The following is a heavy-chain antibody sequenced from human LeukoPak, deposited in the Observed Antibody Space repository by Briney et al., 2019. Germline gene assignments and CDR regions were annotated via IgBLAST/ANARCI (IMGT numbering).Heavy chain of an antibody. D-gene: IGHD3-10*01. Sequence: SETLSLICAVYGGSFSGYYWSWIRQPPGKGLEWIGEINHSGSTNYNPSLKSRVTISVDTSKNQFSLKLSSVTAADTAVYYCARQARRNYYYGSGSFSYWGQGTLVTVSS. CDR1: GGSFSGYY. V-gene: IGHV4-34*01. J-gene: IGHJ4*02. CDR3: ARQARRNYYYGSGSFSY. CDR2: INHSGST.